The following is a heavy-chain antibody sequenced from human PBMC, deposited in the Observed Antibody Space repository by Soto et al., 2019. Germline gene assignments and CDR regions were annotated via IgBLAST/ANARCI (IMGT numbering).Heavy chain of an antibody. CDR1: GFTFSSYA. CDR3: AKEAQLGSSPDY. V-gene: IGHV3-23*01. D-gene: IGHD3-10*01. CDR2: ISGSGSNP. Sequence: GGSLRLSCAASGFTFSSYAMSWVRQAPGQGLEWVSAISGSGSNPYYADSVKGRFTISRDNSKNTLYLQMNSLRAEDTAVYYCAKEAQLGSSPDYWGQGTLVTVSS. J-gene: IGHJ4*02.